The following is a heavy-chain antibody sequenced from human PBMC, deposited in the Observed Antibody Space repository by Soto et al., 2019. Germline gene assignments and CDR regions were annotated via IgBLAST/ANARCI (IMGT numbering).Heavy chain of an antibody. J-gene: IGHJ3*02. Sequence: SQTLSLTCAISGDSVSSNSAAWNWVRQSPSRGLEWLGRTYYRSKWYNDYAVSVISRITIDPDTSRNQFSLQLNSVTPDDTAVYYCAGGVAATANAFVTWGRGTVVTVSS. CDR1: GDSVSSNSAA. CDR2: TYYRSKWYN. D-gene: IGHD2-15*01. CDR3: AGGVAATANAFVT. V-gene: IGHV6-1*01.